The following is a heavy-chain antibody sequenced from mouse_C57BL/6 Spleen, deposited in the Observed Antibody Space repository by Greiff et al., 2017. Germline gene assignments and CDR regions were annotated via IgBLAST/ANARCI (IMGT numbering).Heavy chain of an antibody. CDR3: AISAYSNYYWYFDY. CDR1: GYTFTDYY. V-gene: IGHV1-75*01. D-gene: IGHD2-5*01. J-gene: IGHJ2*01. CDR2: IFPGSGST. Sequence: QVQLQQSGPELVKPGASVKISCKASGYTFTDYYIHWVKQRPGQGLEWIGWIFPGSGSTYYNEKFKGKATLTVDKSSSTAYMLLSSLTSEDSAVYFCAISAYSNYYWYFDYWGQGTTLTVSS.